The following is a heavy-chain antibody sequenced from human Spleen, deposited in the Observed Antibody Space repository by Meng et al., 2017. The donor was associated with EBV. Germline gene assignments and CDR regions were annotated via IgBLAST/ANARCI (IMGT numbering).Heavy chain of an antibody. CDR2: IHHSGST. V-gene: IGHV4-4*02. J-gene: IGHJ4*02. Sequence: QVQLQESGPGLVKPSGPLSLPCVVSGGSISTDSWWSWVRQPPGKGLEWIGEIHHSGSTNYNPSLKSRVSMSLDKSKSQFSLRLSSMTAADTAVYYCARANLKDLLRTYFDFWGQGTLVTVSS. CDR1: GGSISTDSW. D-gene: IGHD1-26*01. CDR3: ARANLKDLLRTYFDF.